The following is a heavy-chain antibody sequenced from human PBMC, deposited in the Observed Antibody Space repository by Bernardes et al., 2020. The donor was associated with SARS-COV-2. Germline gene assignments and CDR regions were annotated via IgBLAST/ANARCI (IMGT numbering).Heavy chain of an antibody. D-gene: IGHD3-16*01. CDR1: GFAFGSNA. Sequence: GGSLRLSCTASGFAFGSNALTWVRQAPGRGLEWVSSVSGSDSSTYYTDSVKGRFTISRDDSKSTVYLRMTSLRAEDTAVYYCGSREFTGSNWFTFLGQGTQVIVAS. V-gene: IGHV3-23*01. CDR2: VSGSDSST. CDR3: GSREFTGSNWFTF. J-gene: IGHJ5*01.